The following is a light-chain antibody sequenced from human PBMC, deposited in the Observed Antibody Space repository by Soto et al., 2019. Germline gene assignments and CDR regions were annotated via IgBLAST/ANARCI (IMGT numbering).Light chain of an antibody. CDR3: SSYTSSTTLL. V-gene: IGLV2-14*03. CDR2: DVS. CDR1: SSDVGGYNC. Sequence: QPVLTQPASVSGSPGQSITISCTGTSSDVGGYNCVCWYQQHPGKAPKLIIYDVSNRPSGVSNRFSGSKSGNTASLTISGLQAEDEADYYCSSYTSSTTLLFGGGTKLTVL. J-gene: IGLJ2*01.